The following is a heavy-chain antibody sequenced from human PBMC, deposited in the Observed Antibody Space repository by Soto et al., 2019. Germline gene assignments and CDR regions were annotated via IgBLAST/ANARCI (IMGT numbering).Heavy chain of an antibody. Sequence: QITLKESGPTLVRPTQTLTVTCTFSGFSLSTNGVGVGWIRQPPGKALEWLAIIYWDGNKRYSPSLQSRLTISKDSSRNQVVLRMTNMDPVDTATYYCVHRYDYGEMAFWGPGTLVTVSS. CDR3: VHRYDYGEMAF. D-gene: IGHD3-16*01. CDR1: GFSLSTNGVG. J-gene: IGHJ4*02. CDR2: IYWDGNK. V-gene: IGHV2-5*02.